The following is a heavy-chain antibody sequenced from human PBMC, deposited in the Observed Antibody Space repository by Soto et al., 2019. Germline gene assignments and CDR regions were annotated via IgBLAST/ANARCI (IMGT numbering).Heavy chain of an antibody. CDR3: ATVGAYDSRGYYPYYFDY. CDR2: IIPIFGTA. V-gene: IGHV1-69*06. CDR1: GGTFSSYA. J-gene: IGHJ4*02. Sequence: ASVKVSCKASGGTFSSYAISWVRQAPGQGLEWMGGIIPIFGTANYAQKFQGRVTITADKSTSTAYMELSSPRSEDTAVYYCATVGAYDSRGYYPYYFDYWGQGTLVTVSS. D-gene: IGHD3-22*01.